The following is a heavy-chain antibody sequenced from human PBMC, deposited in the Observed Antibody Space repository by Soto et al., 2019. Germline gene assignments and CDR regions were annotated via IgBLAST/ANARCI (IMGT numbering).Heavy chain of an antibody. CDR2: IVYSGST. CDR1: GGSISSGGYY. J-gene: IGHJ3*02. CDR3: ARDATYYYDSRYAFDI. V-gene: IGHV4-31*03. D-gene: IGHD3-22*01. Sequence: SETLSLTCTVSGGSISSGGYYWSWIRQHPGKGLEWIGYIVYSGSTYYNPSLKSRVTIKVDTSKNQFSLKLSSVTAADTAVYYCARDATYYYDSRYAFDIWGQGTMVTVSS.